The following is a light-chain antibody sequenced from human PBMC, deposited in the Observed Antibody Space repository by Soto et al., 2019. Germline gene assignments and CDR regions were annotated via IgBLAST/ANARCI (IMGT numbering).Light chain of an antibody. CDR2: EVN. V-gene: IGLV2-23*02. J-gene: IGLJ3*02. CDR1: SNDVGTYNR. CDR3: CSSVGSPIWV. Sequence: HSALTQPASVSGSPGQSITISCTGTSNDVGTYNRVSWYQQYPGKAPTLMIYEVNKRPSGVSNRFSGSKSGNTASLTISGLQAEDEADYYCCSSVGSPIWVFGGGTKLTVL.